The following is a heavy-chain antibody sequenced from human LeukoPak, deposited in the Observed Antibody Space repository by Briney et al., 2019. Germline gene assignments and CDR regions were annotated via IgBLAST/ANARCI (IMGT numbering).Heavy chain of an antibody. V-gene: IGHV3-23*01. D-gene: IGHD3-22*01. CDR3: ASQILPDYYDSSGYYDAFDI. CDR2: ISGSGGST. CDR1: GLIFSSYA. J-gene: IGHJ3*02. Sequence: GGSLRLSCAASGLIFSSYAMTWVRQAPGKGLEWVSAISGSGGSTYYADSVKGRFTISRDNSKNTLYLQMNSLRAEDTAVYYCASQILPDYYDSSGYYDAFDIWGQGTMVTVSS.